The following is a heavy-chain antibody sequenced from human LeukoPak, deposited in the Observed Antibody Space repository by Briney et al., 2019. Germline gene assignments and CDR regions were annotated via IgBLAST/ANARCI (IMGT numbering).Heavy chain of an antibody. Sequence: SETLSLTCTVSGGSISSGSYYWSWIRQPAGKGLEWIGRIYTSGSTNYNPSLKNRVTISVDTSKNQFSLKLSSVTAADTAVYYCATDYYDSSGYSRDYWGQGTLVTVSS. V-gene: IGHV4-61*02. CDR2: IYTSGST. CDR1: GGSISSGSYY. CDR3: ATDYYDSSGYSRDY. D-gene: IGHD3-22*01. J-gene: IGHJ4*02.